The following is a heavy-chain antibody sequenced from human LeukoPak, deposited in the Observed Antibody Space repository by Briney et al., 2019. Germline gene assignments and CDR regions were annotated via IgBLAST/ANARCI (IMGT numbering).Heavy chain of an antibody. Sequence: GGSLRLSCVASGFTINNNYMTWVRQAPGKGLEWVGRIKSKTDGGTTDYAAPVKGRFTISRDDSKNTLYLQMNSLKTEDTAVYYCTTEALGGYSYGYSDFDYWGQGTLVTVSS. D-gene: IGHD5-18*01. CDR1: GFTINNNY. V-gene: IGHV3-15*01. CDR2: IKSKTDGGTT. J-gene: IGHJ4*02. CDR3: TTEALGGYSYGYSDFDY.